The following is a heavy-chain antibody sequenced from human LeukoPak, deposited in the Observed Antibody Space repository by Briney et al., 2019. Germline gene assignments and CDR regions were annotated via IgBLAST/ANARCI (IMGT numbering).Heavy chain of an antibody. Sequence: GGSLRLSCAASGFTFDDYAMHWVRQAPGKGLEWVANIKQDGSEKYYVDSVKGRFTISRDNAKNSLYLQMNSLRAEDTAVYYCARGKYDFWSGYSSWFDPWGQGTLVTVSS. CDR3: ARGKYDFWSGYSSWFDP. CDR1: GFTFDDYA. CDR2: IKQDGSEK. V-gene: IGHV3-7*01. D-gene: IGHD3-3*01. J-gene: IGHJ5*02.